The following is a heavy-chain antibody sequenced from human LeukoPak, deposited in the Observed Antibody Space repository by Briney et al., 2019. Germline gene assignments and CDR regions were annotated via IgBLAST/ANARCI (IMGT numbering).Heavy chain of an antibody. CDR1: GGSFSGYY. CDR2: INHSGST. Sequence: KPSETLSLTCAVYGGSFSGYYWSWIRQPPGKGLEWIGEINHSGSTNYNPSLKSRVTISVDTTKNQCYLKLSSVTAADTAVYYCAREEAFDIWGQGTMVTVSS. J-gene: IGHJ3*02. V-gene: IGHV4-34*01. CDR3: AREEAFDI.